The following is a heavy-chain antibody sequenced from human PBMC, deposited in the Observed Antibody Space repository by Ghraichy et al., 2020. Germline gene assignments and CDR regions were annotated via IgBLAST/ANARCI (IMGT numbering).Heavy chain of an antibody. D-gene: IGHD4-23*01. J-gene: IGHJ6*02. Sequence: TLSLTCTVSGGSISSGGYYCGWIRQHSGKGLEWIGYIYYSGTTYYNPSLKSRVTILIATSQNQFSLKLRSVTAADTAVDSCARAKTYGGPSYYHYAMDVWGQGTTVTVSS. V-gene: IGHV4-31*03. CDR2: IYYSGTT. CDR1: GGSISSGGYY. CDR3: ARAKTYGGPSYYHYAMDV.